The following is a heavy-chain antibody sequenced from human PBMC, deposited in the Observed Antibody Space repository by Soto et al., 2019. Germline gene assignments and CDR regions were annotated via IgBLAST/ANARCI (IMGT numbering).Heavy chain of an antibody. D-gene: IGHD2-15*01. V-gene: IGHV4-39*01. CDR2: IYYSGST. CDR1: GGSISSSSYY. Sequence: PSETLSLTCTVSGGSISSSSYYWGWIRQPPGKGLEWIGSIYYSGSTYYNPSLKSRVTISVDPSKNQFSLKLSSVTAADTAVYYCARIVLVAATLYWGQGTLVTVSS. CDR3: ARIVLVAATLY. J-gene: IGHJ4*02.